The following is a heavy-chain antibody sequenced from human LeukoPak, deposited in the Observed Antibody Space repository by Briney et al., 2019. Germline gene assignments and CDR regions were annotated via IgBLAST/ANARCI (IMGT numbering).Heavy chain of an antibody. Sequence: PGGSLRLSCAASGFTFSNAWMSWVRQALGKGREWVGRIKSKTDGGTTDYAAPVKGRFTISRDDSKNTLYLQMNSLKTEATAVYYCTSRQERITIFGVVIGPDYWGQGTLVAVSS. CDR2: IKSKTDGGTT. CDR1: GFTFSNAW. V-gene: IGHV3-15*01. J-gene: IGHJ4*02. D-gene: IGHD3-3*01. CDR3: TSRQERITIFGVVIGPDY.